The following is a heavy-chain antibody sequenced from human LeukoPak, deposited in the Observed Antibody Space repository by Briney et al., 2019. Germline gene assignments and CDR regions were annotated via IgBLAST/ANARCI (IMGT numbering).Heavy chain of an antibody. V-gene: IGHV3-23*01. D-gene: IGHD6-19*01. J-gene: IGHJ4*02. CDR1: GFTFSSYA. Sequence: PGGSLRLSCAASGFTFSSYAMSWVRQAPGKGLEWVSAISGSGGSTYYADSVKGRFTFSRDNSKNTLYLQMNSLRAEDTAVYYCAKNWLVQLDYFDYWGQGTLVTVSS. CDR3: AKNWLVQLDYFDY. CDR2: ISGSGGST.